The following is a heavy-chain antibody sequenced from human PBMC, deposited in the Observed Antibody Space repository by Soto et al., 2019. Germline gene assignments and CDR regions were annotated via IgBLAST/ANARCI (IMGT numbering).Heavy chain of an antibody. CDR3: ARGGHPDAFDI. CDR2: IYHSGST. Sequence: PSETLSLTCAVSGGSISSGGYSWSWIRQPPGKGLEWIGYIYHSGSTYYNPSLKSRVTISVDRSKNQFSLKLSSVTAADTAVYYCARGGHPDAFDIWGQGTMVTV. V-gene: IGHV4-30-2*01. J-gene: IGHJ3*02. CDR1: GGSISSGGYS.